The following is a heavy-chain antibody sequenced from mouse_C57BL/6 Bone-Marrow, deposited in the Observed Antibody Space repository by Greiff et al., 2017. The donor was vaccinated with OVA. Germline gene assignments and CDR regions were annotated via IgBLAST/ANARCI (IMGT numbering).Heavy chain of an antibody. CDR2: INYDGSST. J-gene: IGHJ3*01. CDR3: AREGLYYGGFAY. D-gene: IGHD1-1*01. Sequence: DVKLVESEGGLVQPGSSMKLSCTASGFTFSDYYMAWVRQAPEKGLEWVANINYDGSSTYYLDSLKSRFIISRDNAKNILYLQMSSLKSEDTATYYCAREGLYYGGFAYWGQGTLVTVSA. V-gene: IGHV5-16*01. CDR1: GFTFSDYY.